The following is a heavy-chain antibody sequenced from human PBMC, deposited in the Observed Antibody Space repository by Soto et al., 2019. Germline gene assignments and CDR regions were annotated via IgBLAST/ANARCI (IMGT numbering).Heavy chain of an antibody. Sequence: ASVKVSCKASGGTFSSYAISWVRQAPGQGLEWMGGIIPIFGTANYAQKFQGRVTITADESTSTAYMELSSLRSEDTAVYYCARDLLGIAAAGYGMDVWGQGTTVTVSS. D-gene: IGHD6-13*01. CDR1: GGTFSSYA. CDR3: ARDLLGIAAAGYGMDV. V-gene: IGHV1-69*13. J-gene: IGHJ6*02. CDR2: IIPIFGTA.